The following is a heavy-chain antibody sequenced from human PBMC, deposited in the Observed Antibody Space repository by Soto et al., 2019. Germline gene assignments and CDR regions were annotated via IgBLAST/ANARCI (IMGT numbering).Heavy chain of an antibody. CDR3: AKNGQPPYYFYGMDV. V-gene: IGHV1-18*01. D-gene: IGHD2-8*01. CDR2: ISGYNGDT. CDR1: GYTFSRYG. Sequence: QGQLVQSGPEVKKPGASVKVSCKTSGYTFSRYGISWVRQAPGQGLERMGRISGYNGDTNYAQKVQGRVTMTIDTSTYTAYMELRSLTSDDTAIYYCAKNGQPPYYFYGMDVWGQGTTVTVSS. J-gene: IGHJ6*02.